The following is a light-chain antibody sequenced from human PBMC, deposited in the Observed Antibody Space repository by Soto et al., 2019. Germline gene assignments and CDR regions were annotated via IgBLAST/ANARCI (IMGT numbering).Light chain of an antibody. J-gene: IGLJ2*01. CDR2: DDT. Sequence: QSVLTQPPSVSGAPGQRITISCAGSRSNIGAGYDVHWYRQVPGTAPKLLIYDDTSRPSGVPDRFSGSKSGTSASLAITGLQAEDEADYYCQSYDTSLSGVIFGGGTKLTVL. V-gene: IGLV1-40*01. CDR1: RSNIGAGYD. CDR3: QSYDTSLSGVI.